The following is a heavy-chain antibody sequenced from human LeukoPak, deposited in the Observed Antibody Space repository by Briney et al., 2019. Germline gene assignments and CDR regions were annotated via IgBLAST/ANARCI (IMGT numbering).Heavy chain of an antibody. J-gene: IGHJ6*03. CDR1: GGSISSGSYY. D-gene: IGHD5-24*01. V-gene: IGHV4-61*02. Sequence: SQTLSLTCTVSGGSISSGSYYWSWIRQPAGKGLEWIGRIHTSGSTNYNPSLKSRVTISVDTSKNQFSLKLSSVTAADTAVYYCARGGGMGHYYYYMDVWGKGTTVTISS. CDR3: ARGGGMGHYYYYMDV. CDR2: IHTSGST.